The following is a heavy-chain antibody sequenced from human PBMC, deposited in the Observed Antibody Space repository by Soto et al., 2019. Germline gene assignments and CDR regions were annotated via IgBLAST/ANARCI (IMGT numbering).Heavy chain of an antibody. CDR1: GYTFTSYD. Sequence: ASVKVSCKASGYTFTSYDINWVRQATGQGLEWMGWMNPNSGNTGYAQKFQGRVTMTRNTSISTAYMELSSLRSEDTAVYYCARGKRAAAGPYYYYYMDVWGKVTTVTVSS. CDR3: ARGKRAAAGPYYYYYMDV. D-gene: IGHD6-13*01. J-gene: IGHJ6*03. CDR2: MNPNSGNT. V-gene: IGHV1-8*01.